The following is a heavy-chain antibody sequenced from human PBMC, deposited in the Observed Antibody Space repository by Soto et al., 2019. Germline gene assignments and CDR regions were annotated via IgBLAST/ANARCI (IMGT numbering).Heavy chain of an antibody. CDR1: GFTFNNYG. Sequence: QVQLVESGGGVVQPGRSLRLSCAASGFTFNNYGMHWVRQAPGKGLEWVAVIWNDGNGYYYANSVKGRFTISRDNSKNTLYLQMISLTAEDTAVYCCARLQIYPPTRGAASARGGMDGWGQGPTVTV. CDR3: ARLQIYPPTRGAASARGGMDG. D-gene: IGHD6-13*01. CDR2: IWNDGNGY. J-gene: IGHJ6*01. V-gene: IGHV3-33*01.